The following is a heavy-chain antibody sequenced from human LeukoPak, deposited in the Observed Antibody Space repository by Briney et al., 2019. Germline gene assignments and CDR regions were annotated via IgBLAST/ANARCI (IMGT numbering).Heavy chain of an antibody. CDR2: IYPGDSDT. CDR1: GYSFTSYW. CDR3: ARDGKSGSYLPTDFDY. Sequence: PGESLKISCKGSGYSFTSYWIGWVRQMPGKGLEWMGIIYPGDSDTRYSPSFQGQVTISADKSISTAYLQWSSLKASDTAMYYCARDGKSGSYLPTDFDYWGQGTLVTVSS. V-gene: IGHV5-51*01. D-gene: IGHD1-26*01. J-gene: IGHJ4*02.